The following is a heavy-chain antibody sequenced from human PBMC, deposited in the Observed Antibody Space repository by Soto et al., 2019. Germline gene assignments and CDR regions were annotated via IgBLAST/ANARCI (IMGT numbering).Heavy chain of an antibody. J-gene: IGHJ4*02. CDR2: IWSDGSDT. CDR3: ARARGYCSVHECDYSRHYFDY. D-gene: IGHD2-15*01. Sequence: QVELVESGGGVVQPGKSLRLSCVVSGFTFSNYGMHLVRQAPGTGLEWVGMIWSDGSDTYCLDSVKGRFTISRDNSSTPFSLKINSLRTEDTVISFCARARGYCSVHECDYSRHYFDYWGQGIPVTVSS. CDR1: GFTFSNYG. V-gene: IGHV3-33*01.